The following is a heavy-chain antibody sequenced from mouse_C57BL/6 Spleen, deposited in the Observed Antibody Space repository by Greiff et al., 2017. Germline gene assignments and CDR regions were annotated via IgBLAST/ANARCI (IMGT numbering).Heavy chain of an antibody. CDR3: ARSDYGNPYYAMDY. CDR2: IYPRDGST. V-gene: IGHV1-78*01. D-gene: IGHD2-1*01. CDR1: GYTFTDHT. Sequence: QVQLKESDAELVKPGASVKISCTVSGYTFTDHTIHWIPQRPEQGLEWIGYIYPRDGSTTYHENLKGTATLSTDKSSNTANMQLNSLTSEYYAVYCGARSDYGNPYYAMDYWGQGTSVTVSS. J-gene: IGHJ4*01.